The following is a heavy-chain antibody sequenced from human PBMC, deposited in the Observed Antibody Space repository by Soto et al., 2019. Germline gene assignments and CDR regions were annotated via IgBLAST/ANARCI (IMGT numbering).Heavy chain of an antibody. CDR2: IYYSGST. CDR3: ARQPREYSSSWINLFDP. J-gene: IGHJ5*02. Sequence: SETLSLTCTVSGGSISSYYWSWIRQPPGKGLEWIGYIYYSGSTNYNPSLKSRVTISVDTSKNQFSLKLSSVTAADTAVYYCARQPREYSSSWINLFDPWGQGTLVTVSS. V-gene: IGHV4-59*08. D-gene: IGHD6-13*01. CDR1: GGSISSYY.